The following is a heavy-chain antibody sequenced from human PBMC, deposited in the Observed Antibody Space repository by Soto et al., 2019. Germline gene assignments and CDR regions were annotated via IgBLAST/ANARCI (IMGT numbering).Heavy chain of an antibody. CDR2: MNPNSGNT. J-gene: IGHJ4*02. V-gene: IGHV1-8*01. CDR1: GYTFTSYD. D-gene: IGHD3-3*01. Sequence: VSVKVSCKASGYTFTSYDINWVRQATGQGLEWMGWMNPNSGNTGYAQKFQGRVTMTRNTSISTAYMELSSLRSEDTAVYYCARGTYYDFWSGYSAKYYFDYWGQGTLVTVSS. CDR3: ARGTYYDFWSGYSAKYYFDY.